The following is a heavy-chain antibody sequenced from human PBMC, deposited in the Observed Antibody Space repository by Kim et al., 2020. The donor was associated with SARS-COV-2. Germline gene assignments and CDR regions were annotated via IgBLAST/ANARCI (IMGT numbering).Heavy chain of an antibody. V-gene: IGHV3-11*01. Sequence: GGSLRLSCAASGFTFSDYYMSWIRQAPGKGLEWVSYISSSGSTIYYADSVKGRFTISRDNAKNSLYLQMNSLRAEDTAVYYCAGYFDWLLRGAFDIWGQGTMVTVSS. CDR2: ISSSGSTI. CDR3: AGYFDWLLRGAFDI. D-gene: IGHD3-9*01. CDR1: GFTFSDYY. J-gene: IGHJ3*02.